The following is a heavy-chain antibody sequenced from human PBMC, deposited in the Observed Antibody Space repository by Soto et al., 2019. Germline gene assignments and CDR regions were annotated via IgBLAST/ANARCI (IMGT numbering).Heavy chain of an antibody. CDR3: TRDGDGRMTTNPYYYYGMDV. J-gene: IGHJ6*02. CDR1: GGSISGYY. V-gene: IGHV4-59*01. Sequence: SETLSLTCTVSGGSISGYYWSWIRQPPGKGLEWIGNVYYSGGAKYNPSVKRRASISVDTSKNQFSLNLSSVTAADTAVYYCTRDGDGRMTTNPYYYYGMDVWGPGITVTVSS. D-gene: IGHD2-21*02. CDR2: VYYSGGA.